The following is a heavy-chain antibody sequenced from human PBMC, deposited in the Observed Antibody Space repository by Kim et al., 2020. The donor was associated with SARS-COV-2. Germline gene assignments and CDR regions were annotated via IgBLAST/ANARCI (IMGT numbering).Heavy chain of an antibody. D-gene: IGHD3-10*01. V-gene: IGHV4-59*08. CDR1: GSAPGGSINSAY. CDR3: ARHLSGAGTAYNLGY. Sequence: SETLSLTCTVSGSAPGGSINSAYWSWVRQTPENGLEWIAAGYFGGSTNYNPSLRSRATISLDKSRNQFSLRLTSVTAADTAIYYCARHLSGAGTAYNLGYWGQGTPVTVS. CDR2: GYFGGST. J-gene: IGHJ4*02.